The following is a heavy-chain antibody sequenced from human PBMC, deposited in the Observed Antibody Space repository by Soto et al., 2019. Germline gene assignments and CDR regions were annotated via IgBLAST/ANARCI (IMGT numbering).Heavy chain of an antibody. J-gene: IGHJ4*02. CDR1: GFTFSSYG. V-gene: IGHV3-30*18. CDR3: ANLDSGSYY. D-gene: IGHD1-26*01. CDR2: ISYDGSNK. Sequence: GGSLRLSCAASGFTFSSYGMHWVRQAPGKGLEWVAVISYDGSNKYYADSVKGRFTISRDNSKNTLYLQMNSLRAEDTAVYYCANLDSGSYYWGQGTLVTVSS.